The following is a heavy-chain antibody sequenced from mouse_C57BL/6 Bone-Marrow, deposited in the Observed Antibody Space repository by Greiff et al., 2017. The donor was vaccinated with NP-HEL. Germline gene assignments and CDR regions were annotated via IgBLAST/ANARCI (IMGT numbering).Heavy chain of an antibody. CDR2: IDPENGDT. CDR1: GFNINDDY. V-gene: IGHV14-4*01. CDR3: TTCGGTRAWFAY. J-gene: IGHJ3*01. Sequence: VQLKESGAELVRPGASVKLSCTASGFNINDDYMHWVKQRPEQGLAWIGWIDPENGDTEYASKFQGKATITADTSSNTAYLQLSSRTSEDTAVYYCTTCGGTRAWFAYWGQGTLVTVSA. D-gene: IGHD1-1*02.